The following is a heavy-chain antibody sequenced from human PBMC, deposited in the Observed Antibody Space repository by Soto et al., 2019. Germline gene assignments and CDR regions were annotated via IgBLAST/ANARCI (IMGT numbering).Heavy chain of an antibody. CDR3: GRYGLPLNYYAMDV. Sequence: SETLSLTCTVSGASISSGGYCWSWIRQVPGKGLEWIGFLYYGGSTYYNPSLKSRVTISVDTSENQFSLELNSVTAADTAVYYCGRYGLPLNYYAMDVWGQGTTVTVSS. V-gene: IGHV4-31*03. CDR1: GASISSGGYC. J-gene: IGHJ6*02. D-gene: IGHD2-15*01. CDR2: LYYGGST.